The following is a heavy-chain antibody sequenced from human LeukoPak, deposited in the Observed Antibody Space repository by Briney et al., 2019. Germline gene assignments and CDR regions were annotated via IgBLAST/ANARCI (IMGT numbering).Heavy chain of an antibody. D-gene: IGHD6-19*01. CDR1: GYTFTGHY. V-gene: IGHV1-2*06. J-gene: IGHJ4*02. CDR3: ARDFQVAGTYYFDY. Sequence: ASVKVSCKASGYTFTGHYMHWVRQAPGQGLEWMGRINPNSGGTNYAQKFQGRVTMTRDTSISTAYMELSRLRSDDTAVYYCARDFQVAGTYYFDYWGQGTLVTVSS. CDR2: INPNSGGT.